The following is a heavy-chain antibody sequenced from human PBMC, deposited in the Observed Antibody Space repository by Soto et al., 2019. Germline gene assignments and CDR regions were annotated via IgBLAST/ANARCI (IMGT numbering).Heavy chain of an antibody. V-gene: IGHV5-10-1*01. CDR1: GYSFTIYC. J-gene: IGHJ4*02. CDR3: ARRLSSGWYYFDY. CDR2: IDPSDSYT. D-gene: IGHD6-19*01. Sequence: PGESVKSAGKGSGYSFTIYCISWVLQMPGKGLEWMGRIDPSDSYTNYSPSFQGHVTISADKSISTAYLQWSSLKASDTAMYYCARRLSSGWYYFDYWGQGTLVT.